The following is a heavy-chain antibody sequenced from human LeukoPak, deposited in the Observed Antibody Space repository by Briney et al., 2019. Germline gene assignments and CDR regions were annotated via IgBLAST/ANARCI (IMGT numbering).Heavy chain of an antibody. Sequence: GGSLRLSCAATGLSVSSNFMSWVRQAPGKGLEWVSVIYGGGSTYYADSVKGRFTISRDTPKNTLYLQMNSLRVEDTAVYYCASRQPYYDFWNGYSGTNWFHPWGQGTLVTVSS. D-gene: IGHD3-3*01. CDR2: IYGGGST. CDR3: ASRQPYYDFWNGYSGTNWFHP. CDR1: GLSVSSNF. V-gene: IGHV3-53*01. J-gene: IGHJ5*02.